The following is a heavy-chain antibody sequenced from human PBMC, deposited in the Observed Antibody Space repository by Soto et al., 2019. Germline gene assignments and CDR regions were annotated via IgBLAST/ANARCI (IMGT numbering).Heavy chain of an antibody. J-gene: IGHJ3*02. D-gene: IGHD3-3*02. CDR3: ARDRIRYAVDI. CDR1: GFTLSSYW. V-gene: IGHV3-7*01. CDR2: IKKDGSEK. Sequence: EVQLVESGGGLVQPGGSLRLSCVASGFTLSSYWMSWVRQAPGKGLEWVANIKKDGSEKNYVDSVKGRFTISKDNAKNSLYLQMNSPRAEHTAVYCCARDRIRYAVDIWGQGTMVTVSS.